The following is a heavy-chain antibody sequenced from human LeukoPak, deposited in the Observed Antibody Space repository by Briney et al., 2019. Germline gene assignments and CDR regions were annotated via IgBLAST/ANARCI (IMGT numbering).Heavy chain of an antibody. J-gene: IGHJ5*02. CDR1: GGSISSSSYY. D-gene: IGHD6-13*01. Sequence: PSETLSLTCTVSGGSISSSSYYWGWIRQPPGKGLEWIGSIYYSGSTYYNPSLKSRVTISVDTSKNQFSLKLSSVTAADTAVYYCARDRYSSSWYEGSWFDPWGQGTLVTVSS. CDR2: IYYSGST. V-gene: IGHV4-39*07. CDR3: ARDRYSSSWYEGSWFDP.